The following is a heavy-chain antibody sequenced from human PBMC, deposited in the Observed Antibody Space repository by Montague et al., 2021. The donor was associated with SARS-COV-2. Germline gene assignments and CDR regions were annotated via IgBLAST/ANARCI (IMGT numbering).Heavy chain of an antibody. Sequence: SXTLPLTCAVYGGSLSGYYWSWIRQPPGKGLEWIGEINHSGSTNYNPSLKSRVTISLDTSKNQFSLKLSAVTAAATAVYYCARGRRRYNWRDETSYYYGMDVWGQGTTVTVSS. CDR1: GGSLSGYY. CDR2: INHSGST. CDR3: ARGRRRYNWRDETSYYYGMDV. V-gene: IGHV4-34*01. D-gene: IGHD1-20*01. J-gene: IGHJ6*02.